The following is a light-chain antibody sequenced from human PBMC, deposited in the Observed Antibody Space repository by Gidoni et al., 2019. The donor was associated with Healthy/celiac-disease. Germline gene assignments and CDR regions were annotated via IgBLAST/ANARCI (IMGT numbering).Light chain of an antibody. Sequence: NFMLTQPHSVSESPGKPVTISCTRSSGSIASNYVQWYQQRPGSSPTTVIYEDNQRPSGVPDRFSGSIDSSSNSASLTISGLKTEDEADYYCQSYDSSNQEFGGGTKLTVL. J-gene: IGLJ2*01. CDR3: QSYDSSNQE. V-gene: IGLV6-57*01. CDR2: EDN. CDR1: SGSIASNY.